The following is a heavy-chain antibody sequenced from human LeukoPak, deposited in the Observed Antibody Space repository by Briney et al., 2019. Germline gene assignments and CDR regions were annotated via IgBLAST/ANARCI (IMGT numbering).Heavy chain of an antibody. Sequence: SSETLSLTCAVYGGSFSGYYWSWIRQPPGKGLEWIGEINHRGSTNYNPSLKSRVTISVDTSKNQFSLKLSSVTAADTAVYYCARLGPRYCSSTSCPNWFDPWGQGTLVTVSS. V-gene: IGHV4-34*01. CDR2: INHRGST. CDR3: ARLGPRYCSSTSCPNWFDP. CDR1: GGSFSGYY. D-gene: IGHD2-2*01. J-gene: IGHJ5*02.